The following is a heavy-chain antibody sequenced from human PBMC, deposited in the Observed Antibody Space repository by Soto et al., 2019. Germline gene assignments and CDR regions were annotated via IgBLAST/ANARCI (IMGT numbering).Heavy chain of an antibody. J-gene: IGHJ5*02. Sequence: QVQLVQSGAEVKKPGSSVKVSCKVSGGTFSSHAINWLRQAPGQGVEWMGVIIPITETPNNAEKFQGRVTITADKSTTPVYMELSSLTFDDTAVYFCARGNKGPGHYGPGSQGWYGPWGQGTLVTVSS. CDR1: GGTFSSHA. CDR2: IIPITETP. CDR3: ARGNKGPGHYGPGSQGWYGP. D-gene: IGHD3-10*01. V-gene: IGHV1-69*06.